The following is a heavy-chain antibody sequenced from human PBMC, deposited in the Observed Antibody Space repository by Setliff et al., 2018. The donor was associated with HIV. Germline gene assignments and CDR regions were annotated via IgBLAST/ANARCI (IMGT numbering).Heavy chain of an antibody. CDR1: GGSHNSNY. CDR2: IYYSGSA. CDR3: ARTTSLFPGMAAAQPWYYYYYMDV. J-gene: IGHJ6*03. V-gene: IGHV4-59*08. D-gene: IGHD6-13*01. Sequence: SETLSLTCTVSGGSHNSNYWSWIRQPPGEGLEWIGFIYYSGSASYNPSLKSRVTISIDTSKNHFSLKLTSVTAADTAVYYCARTTSLFPGMAAAQPWYYYYYMDVWGKGTTVTVS.